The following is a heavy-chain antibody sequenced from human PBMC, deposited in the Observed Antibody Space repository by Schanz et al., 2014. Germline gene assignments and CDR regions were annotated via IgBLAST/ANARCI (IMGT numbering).Heavy chain of an antibody. D-gene: IGHD2-2*01. V-gene: IGHV3-11*01. CDR3: AKVAPAATYLDS. CDR2: ISDSGDST. Sequence: QVQLVDSGGGLVKPGGSLRLSCAASGFTFSDYYMTWIRQAPGKGLEWVSDISDSGDSTHYADSVKGRFTISRDNAKISLVLQMNSLSAEDTAVYYCAKVAPAATYLDSWGLGTLVTGSS. J-gene: IGHJ4*02. CDR1: GFTFSDYY.